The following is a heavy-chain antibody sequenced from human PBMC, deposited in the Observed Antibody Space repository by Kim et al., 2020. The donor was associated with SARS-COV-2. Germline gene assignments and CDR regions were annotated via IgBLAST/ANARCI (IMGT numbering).Heavy chain of an antibody. CDR1: GYNFPSYW. Sequence: GESLKISCKGPGYNFPSYWIGWVRQMPGKGLEWMGIIYPGDSDTRYSASFQGQVTISADKSTTTAYLQWSSLKASDTAMYYCARSAGPYDYYFDYWGQGTLVTVSS. V-gene: IGHV5-51*01. CDR3: ARSAGPYDYYFDY. J-gene: IGHJ4*02. D-gene: IGHD3-16*01. CDR2: IYPGDSDT.